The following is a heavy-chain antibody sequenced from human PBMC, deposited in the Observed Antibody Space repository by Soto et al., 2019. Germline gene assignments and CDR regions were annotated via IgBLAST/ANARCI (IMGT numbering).Heavy chain of an antibody. J-gene: IGHJ4*02. CDR2: ISFDGSKK. Sequence: GGSLRLSCAASGFIFSSYGMHWVRQAPGKGLEWVAVISFDGSKKYYADSVKGRFTISRDNSKNTLDLHMNSLRTEDTAVYYCAKVAHSSGTFDYWGQGTLVTVSS. V-gene: IGHV3-30*18. CDR1: GFIFSSYG. D-gene: IGHD3-3*02. CDR3: AKVAHSSGTFDY.